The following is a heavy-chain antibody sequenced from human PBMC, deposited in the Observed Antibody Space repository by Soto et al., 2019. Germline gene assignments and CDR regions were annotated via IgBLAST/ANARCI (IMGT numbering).Heavy chain of an antibody. CDR3: ARDHDRGYAIDS. CDR2: ISETSRAK. J-gene: IGHJ4*02. V-gene: IGHV3-48*01. Sequence: GGSLRLSCAASGFILSDYAMNWVRQAPGKGLEWVSYISETSRAKFYADSVKGRFTISRDNGRNSLDLQMNSLRAEDTAVYYCARDHDRGYAIDSWGQGTLVTVSS. CDR1: GFILSDYA. D-gene: IGHD2-8*01.